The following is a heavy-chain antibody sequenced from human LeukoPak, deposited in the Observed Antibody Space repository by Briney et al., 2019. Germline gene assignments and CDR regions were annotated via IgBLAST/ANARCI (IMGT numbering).Heavy chain of an antibody. CDR1: GFTFSSYG. D-gene: IGHD5-18*01. J-gene: IGHJ4*02. CDR2: IWYDGSNK. V-gene: IGHV3-33*01. CDR3: ARNADTAVVPFDY. Sequence: GRSLRLACAASGFTFSSYGMHWVRQAPGKGLEWVAVIWYDGSNKYYADSVKGRFTISRDNYKNTLYLQMNGLRAEDTAVYYCARNADTAVVPFDYWGQGTLVTVS.